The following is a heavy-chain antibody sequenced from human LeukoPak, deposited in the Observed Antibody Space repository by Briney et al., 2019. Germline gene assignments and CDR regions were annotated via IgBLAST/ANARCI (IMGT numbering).Heavy chain of an antibody. CDR3: ARAHYDNVWGSFTGRYFDY. CDR2: ISSSGSTI. Sequence: GGSLRLSCAASGFTFSDYYMSWIRQAPGKGLEWVSYISSSGSTIYYADSVKGRFTISRDNPRKSLYLQMKSLRAEDTAVYYCARAHYDNVWGSFTGRYFDYWGQGTLVTVSS. V-gene: IGHV3-11*01. CDR1: GFTFSDYY. J-gene: IGHJ4*02. D-gene: IGHD3-16*01.